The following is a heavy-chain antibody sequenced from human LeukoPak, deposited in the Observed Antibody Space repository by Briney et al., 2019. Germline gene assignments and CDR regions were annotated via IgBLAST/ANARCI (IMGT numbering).Heavy chain of an antibody. CDR1: GGSFSGYY. D-gene: IGHD3-22*01. CDR2: INHSGST. J-gene: IGHJ4*02. V-gene: IGHV4-34*01. CDR3: ARVAYDSSGYYLAQEYYFDY. Sequence: RSSETLSLTCAVYGGSFSGYYWSWIRQPPGKGLEWIGEINHSGSTNYNPSLKSRVTISVDTSKNQFSLKLSSVTAADTAVYYCARVAYDSSGYYLAQEYYFDYWGQGTLVTVSS.